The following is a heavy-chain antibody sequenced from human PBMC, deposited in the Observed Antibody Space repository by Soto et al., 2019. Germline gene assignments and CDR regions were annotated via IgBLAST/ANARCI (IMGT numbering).Heavy chain of an antibody. CDR2: IDHRVST. Sequence: SETLSLTCAVSGTSFGGYFWTWIRQPPGKGLEWIGEIDHRVSTNYNPALGSRVTISVDSSKNQFSLKMASVTAADTAVYYCASTSSDYYDSSGTSYYFGMDVWGQGTRVTVSS. CDR3: ASTSSDYYDSSGTSYYFGMDV. J-gene: IGHJ6*02. V-gene: IGHV4-34*01. CDR1: GTSFGGYF. D-gene: IGHD3-22*01.